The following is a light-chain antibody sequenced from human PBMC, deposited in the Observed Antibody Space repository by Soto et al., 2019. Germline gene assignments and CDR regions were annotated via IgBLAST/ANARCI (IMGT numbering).Light chain of an antibody. Sequence: QSALTQPASVSGSPGQSITISCTGTSSDVGGYNYVSWYQQHPGKAPKLMIYDVINRPSGLSNRFSGSKSGNTASLTISGLQAEDEAAYYCSSYTTSSTLPWVFGGGTKLTVL. V-gene: IGLV2-14*01. CDR2: DVI. CDR3: SSYTTSSTLPWV. J-gene: IGLJ3*02. CDR1: SSDVGGYNY.